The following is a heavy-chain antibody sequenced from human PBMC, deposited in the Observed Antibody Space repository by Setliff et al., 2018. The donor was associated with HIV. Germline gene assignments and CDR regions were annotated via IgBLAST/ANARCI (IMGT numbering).Heavy chain of an antibody. CDR3: ARGLYYGDYGY. Sequence: PSETLSLTCTVSGGSVSSGSYYWSWIRQPAGKALEWIGRIYTSGSTNYNPSLESRISISLDTSKNQFSLKLTSVTAADTAVYYCARGLYYGDYGYWGQGTLVTVSS. CDR2: IYTSGST. V-gene: IGHV4-61*02. CDR1: GGSVSSGSYY. D-gene: IGHD4-17*01. J-gene: IGHJ4*02.